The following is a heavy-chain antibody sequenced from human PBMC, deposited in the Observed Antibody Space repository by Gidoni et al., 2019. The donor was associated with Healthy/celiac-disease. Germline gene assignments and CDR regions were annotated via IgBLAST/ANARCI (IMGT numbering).Heavy chain of an antibody. J-gene: IGHJ6*02. CDR1: GFTFSGYG. V-gene: IGHV3-30*03. CDR2: ISYDGSNK. Sequence: QVQLVESGGGVVQPGRALRLSCAASGFTFSGYGMHWVRQAPGKGLEWVAVISYDGSNKYYADSVKGRFTISRDNSKNTLYLQMNSLRAEDTAVYYCARDQVRAYGMDVWGQGTTVTVSS. D-gene: IGHD3-10*01. CDR3: ARDQVRAYGMDV.